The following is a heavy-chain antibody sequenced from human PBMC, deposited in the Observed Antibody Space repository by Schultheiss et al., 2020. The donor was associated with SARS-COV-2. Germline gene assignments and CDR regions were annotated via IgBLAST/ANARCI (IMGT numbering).Heavy chain of an antibody. D-gene: IGHD6-13*01. Sequence: GASLKISFAASGFTFSSYAMSWVRQAPGKGLEWVSYISSSSSTIYYADSVKGRFTISRDNAKNSLYLQMNSLRAEDTAVYYCASEDSTDYYYGMDVWGQGTTVTVSS. CDR1: GFTFSSYA. V-gene: IGHV3-48*04. CDR2: ISSSSSTI. J-gene: IGHJ6*02. CDR3: ASEDSTDYYYGMDV.